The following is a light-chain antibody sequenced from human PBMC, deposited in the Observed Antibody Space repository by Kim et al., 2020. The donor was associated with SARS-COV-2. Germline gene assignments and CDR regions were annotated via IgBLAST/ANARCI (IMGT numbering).Light chain of an antibody. V-gene: IGKV3-11*01. CDR3: EQRRSWPLT. CDR1: QSVGTF. Sequence: LSPGERATLSCRVSQSVGTFLAWYQQNSGQAPRLLIYDASNRATGIPARFSGSGSGTDFTLTISSLEPEDFAVYYCEQRRSWPLTFGGGTKVDIK. J-gene: IGKJ4*01. CDR2: DAS.